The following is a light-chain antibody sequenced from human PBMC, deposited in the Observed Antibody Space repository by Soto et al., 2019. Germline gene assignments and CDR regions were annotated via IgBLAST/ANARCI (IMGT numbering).Light chain of an antibody. J-gene: IGKJ1*01. CDR2: DVS. V-gene: IGKV1-5*01. CDR3: QQYSRYWT. Sequence: IQMTQSPSTLSAFIGDRVTITCRASQSLDNCLAWYQQKPGKAWKLLMYDVSSFESGFPSMFSGSGSETEFTLTISILLPHDAATYYRQQYSRYWTFGRGPTVDI. CDR1: QSLDNC.